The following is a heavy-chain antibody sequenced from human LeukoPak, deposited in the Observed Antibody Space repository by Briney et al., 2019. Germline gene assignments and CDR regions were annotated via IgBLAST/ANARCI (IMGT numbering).Heavy chain of an antibody. J-gene: IGHJ4*02. CDR2: LFNSGGT. CDR3: ARRGSNWGYYFDY. Sequence: SETLSLTCTVSGASTSTHHWSWIRQPPGKGLEWIGDLFNSGGTSYNASLKSRVTISLDTSKKQVSLKLSSVTAADTAVYYCARRGSNWGYYFDYWGQGTLVTVSS. CDR1: GASTSTHH. V-gene: IGHV4-59*08. D-gene: IGHD7-27*01.